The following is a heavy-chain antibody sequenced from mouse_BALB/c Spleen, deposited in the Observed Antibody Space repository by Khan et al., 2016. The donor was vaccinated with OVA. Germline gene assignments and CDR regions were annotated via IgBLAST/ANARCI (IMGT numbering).Heavy chain of an antibody. CDR2: IWGDGST. Sequence: QVQLKESGPGLVAPPQSLSLTCTVSGFSLTGYGVNWVRQPPGKGLEWLGMIWGDGSTAYNSALKSRLCISKGNSQNQVLYQLSSLQTDDTAMYYCASAYYGNSRESRDYWGQGTSVTVSS. J-gene: IGHJ4*01. CDR1: GFSLTGYG. D-gene: IGHD2-10*01. CDR3: ASAYYGNSRESRDY. V-gene: IGHV2-6-7*01.